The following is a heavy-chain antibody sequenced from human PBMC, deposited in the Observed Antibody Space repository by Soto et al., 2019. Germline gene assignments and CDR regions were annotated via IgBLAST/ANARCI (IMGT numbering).Heavy chain of an antibody. CDR3: AHRHSGVDHYYDF. CDR1: GFSLSTFGVG. CDR2: IYWDGDE. Sequence: QITLKESGPTLVKPTQTLTLTCTVSGFSLSTFGVGVGWFRQPPGKALEWLALIYWDGDERYNPSLENRLAITKDTSKNQVVLSMTNVGPVDRATYFCAHRHSGVDHYYDFWGQGTLVTVSS. J-gene: IGHJ4*02. V-gene: IGHV2-5*02. D-gene: IGHD5-12*01.